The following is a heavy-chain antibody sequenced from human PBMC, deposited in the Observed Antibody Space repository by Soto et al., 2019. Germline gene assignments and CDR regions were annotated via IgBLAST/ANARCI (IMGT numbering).Heavy chain of an antibody. D-gene: IGHD3-10*01. CDR3: ARDWGYYYGSGTPLVY. Sequence: QVQLVESGGGVVQPGRSLRLSCAASGFTFSSYGMHWVRQAPGKGLEWVAVIWYDGSNKYYADSVKGRFTISRDNSKNTLYLQMNSLRAEDTAVYYCARDWGYYYGSGTPLVYWGQGTLVTDSS. J-gene: IGHJ4*02. V-gene: IGHV3-33*01. CDR1: GFTFSSYG. CDR2: IWYDGSNK.